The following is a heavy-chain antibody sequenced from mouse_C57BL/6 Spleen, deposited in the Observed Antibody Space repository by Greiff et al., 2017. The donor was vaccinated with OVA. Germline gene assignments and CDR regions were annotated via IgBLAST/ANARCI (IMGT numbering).Heavy chain of an antibody. J-gene: IGHJ1*03. Sequence: VKLQQPGTELVKPGASVKLSCKASGYTFTSYWMHWVKQRPGQGLEWIGNINPSNGGTNYNEKFKSKATLTVDKSSSTAYMQLSSLTSEDSAVYYCAREGYYGSSRYFDVWGTGTTVTVSS. V-gene: IGHV1-53*01. CDR3: AREGYYGSSRYFDV. CDR1: GYTFTSYW. CDR2: INPSNGGT. D-gene: IGHD1-1*01.